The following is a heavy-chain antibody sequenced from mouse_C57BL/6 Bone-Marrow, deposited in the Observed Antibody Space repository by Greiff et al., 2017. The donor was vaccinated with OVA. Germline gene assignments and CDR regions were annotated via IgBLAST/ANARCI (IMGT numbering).Heavy chain of an antibody. D-gene: IGHD2-2*01. Sequence: VQLQQPGAELVKPGASVKLSCKASGYTFTSYWMHWVKQRPGQGLEWIGMIHPNSGSTNYNEKFKSKATLTVDKSSSTAYMQLSSLTSEDSAVYYCARPSYGYDGYYAMDYWGQGTSVTVSS. V-gene: IGHV1-64*01. CDR1: GYTFTSYW. CDR2: IHPNSGST. CDR3: ARPSYGYDGYYAMDY. J-gene: IGHJ4*01.